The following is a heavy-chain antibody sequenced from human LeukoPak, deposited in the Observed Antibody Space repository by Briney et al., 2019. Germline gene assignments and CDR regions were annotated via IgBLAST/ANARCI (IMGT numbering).Heavy chain of an antibody. D-gene: IGHD2-15*01. J-gene: IGHJ4*02. CDR2: ITGSGGST. Sequence: GGSLRLSCAASGFTFRNYDMNWVRQAPGKGLEWVSTITGSGGSTSYADSVKGRFTISRDNAKNTLYLQMNSLRAEDTAVYYCARPYCSGGSCHRLFDYWGQGTLVTVSS. V-gene: IGHV3-23*01. CDR3: ARPYCSGGSCHRLFDY. CDR1: GFTFRNYD.